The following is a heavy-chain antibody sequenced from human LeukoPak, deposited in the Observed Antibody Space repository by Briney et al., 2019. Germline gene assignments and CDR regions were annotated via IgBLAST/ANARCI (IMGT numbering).Heavy chain of an antibody. CDR3: ARGAYGGNSYFDF. CDR1: GGSISSYY. Sequence: PSQTLSLTCTVSGGSISSYYCSWIRQPPGKGLEWIGYIYYSGSTNYNPSLKSRVTISVDTSKNQFSLKLSSVTAADTAVYYCARGAYGGNSYFDFWGQGTLVTVSS. J-gene: IGHJ4*02. CDR2: IYYSGST. V-gene: IGHV4-59*01. D-gene: IGHD4-23*01.